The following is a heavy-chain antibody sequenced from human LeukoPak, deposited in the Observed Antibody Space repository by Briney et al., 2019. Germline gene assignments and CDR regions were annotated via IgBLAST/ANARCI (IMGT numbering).Heavy chain of an antibody. J-gene: IGHJ4*02. CDR2: IYYSGST. CDR3: ARGGGVAGTPYNPYDY. V-gene: IGHV4-61*01. Sequence: SETLSLTCTVSGGSISSSSYYWSWIRQPPGKGLEWIGYIYYSGSTNYNPSLKSRVTISVDTSKNQFSLKLSSVTAADTAVYYCARGGGVAGTPYNPYDYWGQGTLVTVSS. D-gene: IGHD6-19*01. CDR1: GGSISSSSYY.